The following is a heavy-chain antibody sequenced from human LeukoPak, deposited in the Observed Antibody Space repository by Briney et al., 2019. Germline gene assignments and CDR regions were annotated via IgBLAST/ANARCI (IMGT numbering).Heavy chain of an antibody. CDR1: GFTFSGYG. V-gene: IGHV3-30*02. CDR3: AKGRRDGYNFPFDI. CDR2: IRYDGSNK. D-gene: IGHD5-24*01. Sequence: GGSLRLSCAASGFTFSGYGMHWVRQAPGKGLEWVAFIRYDGSNKYYADSVKGRFTISRDNSKNTLYLQMNSLRAEDTAVYYCAKGRRDGYNFPFDIWGQGTIVTVSS. J-gene: IGHJ3*02.